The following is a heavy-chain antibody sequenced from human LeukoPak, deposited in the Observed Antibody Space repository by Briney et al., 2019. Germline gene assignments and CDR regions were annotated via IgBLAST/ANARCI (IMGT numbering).Heavy chain of an antibody. Sequence: ASETLSLTCTVSGGFISTHYWSWIRQPAGKGLEWIGRISTTGSTNYYPSLSSRVTMSIDTSKNQFSLKLRSVTAADTAVYYCARVVVEAAAVYFDYWGQGTLVTVSS. D-gene: IGHD2-21*01. CDR1: GGFISTHY. V-gene: IGHV4-4*07. CDR3: ARVVVEAAAVYFDY. CDR2: ISTTGST. J-gene: IGHJ4*02.